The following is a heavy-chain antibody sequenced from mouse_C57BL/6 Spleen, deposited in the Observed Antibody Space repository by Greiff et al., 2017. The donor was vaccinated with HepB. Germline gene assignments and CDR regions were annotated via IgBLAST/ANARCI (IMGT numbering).Heavy chain of an antibody. CDR3: ARLSLWFAY. J-gene: IGHJ3*01. D-gene: IGHD6-2*01. CDR1: GYTFTSYW. CDR2: IDPSDSET. Sequence: QVQLKQPGAELVRPGSSVKLSCKASGYTFTSYWMHWVKQRPIQGLEWIGNIDPSDSETHYNQKFKDKATLTVDKSSSTAYMELRSLTSEDSAVYYCARLSLWFAYWGQGTLVTVSA. V-gene: IGHV1-52*01.